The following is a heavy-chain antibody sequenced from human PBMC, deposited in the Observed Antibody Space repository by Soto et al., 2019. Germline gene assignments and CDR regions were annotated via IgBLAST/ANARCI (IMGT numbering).Heavy chain of an antibody. V-gene: IGHV1-18*01. CDR2: ISAYNGNT. CDR3: ARVNADYGSGSYSTRYYFDY. D-gene: IGHD3-10*01. CDR1: GYTFTSYG. Sequence: QVQLVQSGAEVKKPGASVKVSCKASGYTFTSYGISWVRQAPGQGLEWMGWISAYNGNTNYAQKLQGRVTMTTDTATSTAYMELRSLRSDDTAVYYCARVNADYGSGSYSTRYYFDYWGQGTLGTVSS. J-gene: IGHJ4*02.